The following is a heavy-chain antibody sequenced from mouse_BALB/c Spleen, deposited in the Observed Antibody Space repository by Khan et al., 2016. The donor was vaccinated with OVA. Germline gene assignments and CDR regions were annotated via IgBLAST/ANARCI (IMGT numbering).Heavy chain of an antibody. J-gene: IGHJ3*01. V-gene: IGHV3-8*02. D-gene: IGHD2-12*01. CDR1: GDTITSGY. CDR2: MLYSGNT. Sequence: EVQLQESGPSLVKPSQTLSLTCSVTGDTITSGYWSWIRKFPGNKLEYMGYMLYSGNTYYNPSLKSRISFTRHTSNNQYYLQLNSVTTEDTATYYCARSTYRYAFAYWGQGTLVTVSA. CDR3: ARSTYRYAFAY.